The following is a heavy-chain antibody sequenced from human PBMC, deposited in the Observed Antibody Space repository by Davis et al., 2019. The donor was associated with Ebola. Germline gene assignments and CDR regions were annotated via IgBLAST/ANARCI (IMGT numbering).Heavy chain of an antibody. J-gene: IGHJ6*04. CDR2: IIPILGTA. D-gene: IGHD1-7*01. V-gene: IGHV1-69*08. CDR3: ARDKLELRLGGGMDV. Sequence: SVKVSCKASGGTFSSYTISWVRQAPGQGLEWMGRIIPILGTANYAQKFQGRVTITADESTTTAYMELSSLRSEDTAVYYCARDKLELRLGGGMDVWGKGTTVTVSS. CDR1: GGTFSSYT.